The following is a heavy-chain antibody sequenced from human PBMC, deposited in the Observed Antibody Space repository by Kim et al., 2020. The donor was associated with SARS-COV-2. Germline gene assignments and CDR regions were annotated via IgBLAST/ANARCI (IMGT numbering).Heavy chain of an antibody. Sequence: GGSLRLSCAASGFTFSSYAMSWVRQAPGKGLEWVSAISGSGGSTYYADSVKGRFTISRDNSKNTLYLQMNSLRAEDTAVYYCAKDPVKGIAVAGTDSFNYWGQGTLVTVSS. V-gene: IGHV3-23*01. CDR1: GFTFSSYA. CDR3: AKDPVKGIAVAGTDSFNY. CDR2: ISGSGGST. D-gene: IGHD6-19*01. J-gene: IGHJ4*02.